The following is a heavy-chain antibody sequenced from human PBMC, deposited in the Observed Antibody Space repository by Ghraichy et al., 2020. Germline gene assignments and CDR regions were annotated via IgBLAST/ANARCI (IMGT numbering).Heavy chain of an antibody. D-gene: IGHD6-19*01. CDR2: IYHSGSS. CDR3: ARPNSSGWGDAFDI. V-gene: IGHV4-38-2*02. CDR1: GFSISSDYY. J-gene: IGHJ3*02. Sequence: SETLSLTCTVSGFSISSDYYWCWIRQPPGKGLEWIGTIYHSGSSYYNPSLKSRVTMSVDTSKHEFSLNLSSTTAADTAVYYCARPNSSGWGDAFDIWGQGTMVTVSS.